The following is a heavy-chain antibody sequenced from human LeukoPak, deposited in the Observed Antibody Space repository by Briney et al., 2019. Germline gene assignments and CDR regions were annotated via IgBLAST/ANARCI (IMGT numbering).Heavy chain of an antibody. CDR2: IYYSGST. J-gene: IGHJ4*02. V-gene: IGHV4-59*01. CDR1: GGSISSYY. CDR3: ARGVWWELFDY. Sequence: PSETLSLTCSVSGGSISSYYWSWIRQPPGKGLEWIGYIYYSGSTNYNPSLKSRVTISVDTSKNQFSLKLSSVTAADTAVYYWARGVWWELFDYWGQGTLDTLSS. D-gene: IGHD2-15*01.